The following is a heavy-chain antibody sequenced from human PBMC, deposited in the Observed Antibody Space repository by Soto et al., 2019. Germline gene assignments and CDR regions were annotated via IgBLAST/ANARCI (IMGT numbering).Heavy chain of an antibody. J-gene: IGHJ6*02. V-gene: IGHV6-1*01. CDR1: GDSVSSNSAA. CDR2: TYYRSRWYN. CDR3: AREAYSSSWALYGMDV. Sequence: QVQLQQSGPGLVKPSQTLSLTCAISGDSVSSNSAAWNWIRQSPSRGLEWLGRTYYRSRWYNDYXXSVKSRITINXDTRKXXFSLQLNSVTPEDTAVYYCAREAYSSSWALYGMDVWGQGTTVTVSS. D-gene: IGHD6-13*01.